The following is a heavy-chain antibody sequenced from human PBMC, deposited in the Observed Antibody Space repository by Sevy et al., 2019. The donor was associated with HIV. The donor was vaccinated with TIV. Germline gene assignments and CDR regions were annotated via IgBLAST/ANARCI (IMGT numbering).Heavy chain of an antibody. Sequence: GGSLRLSCTASGFSFGDYAMNWVRQAPGKGLEWVAFLKNKARGGTLDHAASVKGRFTISRDDSKSIVYLQMNDLRPEDTGVYYCTRGKGVESIFDYWGQGALVTVSS. CDR3: TRGKGVESIFDY. J-gene: IGHJ4*02. CDR2: LKNKARGGTL. D-gene: IGHD3-16*01. CDR1: GFSFGDYA. V-gene: IGHV3-49*04.